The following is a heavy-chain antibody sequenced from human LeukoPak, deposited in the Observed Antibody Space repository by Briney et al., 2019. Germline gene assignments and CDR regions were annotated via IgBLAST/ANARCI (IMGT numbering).Heavy chain of an antibody. J-gene: IGHJ4*02. CDR3: ARSSGTGTFSY. V-gene: IGHV4-39*02. D-gene: IGHD6-25*01. CDR2: VYYGRSP. CDR1: GDSISRSTYY. Sequence: SETLSLTCTVSGDSISRSTYYWAWIRQPPGKGLEWIGSVYYGRSPYFNPSLESRTTISVDTSKNHFSLKMSSVTAADTAVYYCARSSGTGTFSYWGQGTLVTVSS.